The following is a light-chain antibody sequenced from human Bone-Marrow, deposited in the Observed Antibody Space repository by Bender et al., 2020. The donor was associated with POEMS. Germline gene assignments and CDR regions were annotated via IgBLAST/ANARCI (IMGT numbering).Light chain of an antibody. V-gene: IGLV1-40*01. Sequence: QSVLTQPPSVSEAPGQRVTISCTGSSSNIGAGYDVHWYQQLPGTAPKLLIYGDSNRPSGVPDRFSGSKSGTSASLAITGLQAEDEADYYCQSYDSSLSANVFGTGTEVTVL. CDR3: QSYDSSLSANV. CDR1: SSNIGAGYD. J-gene: IGLJ1*01. CDR2: GDS.